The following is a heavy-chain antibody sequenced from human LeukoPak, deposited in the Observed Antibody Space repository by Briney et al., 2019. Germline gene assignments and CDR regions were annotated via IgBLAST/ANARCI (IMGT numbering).Heavy chain of an antibody. V-gene: IGHV4-39*07. D-gene: IGHD2-15*01. CDR2: IYYSGST. CDR3: ATEAVAVAATFDY. CDR1: GGSISSSIYY. J-gene: IGHJ4*02. Sequence: SETLSLTCTVSGGSISSSIYYWGWIRQPPGKGLEWIGGIYYSGSTYYNPSLKSRVTISADTSKNHFSLKLSSVTAADTAVYYCATEAVAVAATFDYWGQGTLVTVSS.